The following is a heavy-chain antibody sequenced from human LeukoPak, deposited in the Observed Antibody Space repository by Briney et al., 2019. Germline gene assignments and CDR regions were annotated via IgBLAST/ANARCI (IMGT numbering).Heavy chain of an antibody. CDR2: IWYDGSNK. V-gene: IGHV3-33*01. CDR1: GFTFSSYG. D-gene: IGHD3-9*01. J-gene: IGHJ4*02. CDR3: ARSVRYFDWKYYFDY. Sequence: GGSLRLSCAASGFTFSSYGMHWVRQAPGKGLEGVAVIWYDGSNKYYADSVKGRFTISRDNSKNTLYLQMNSLRAEDTAVYYCARSVRYFDWKYYFDYWGQGTLVTVSS.